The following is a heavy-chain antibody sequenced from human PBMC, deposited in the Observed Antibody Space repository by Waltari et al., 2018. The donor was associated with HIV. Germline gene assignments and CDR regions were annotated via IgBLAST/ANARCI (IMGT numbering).Heavy chain of an antibody. V-gene: IGHV3-20*04. J-gene: IGHJ1*01. CDR2: IYWNGGST. Sequence: EVQLVESGGGVVRPGGSLRLSCAAPGFTFDDYGMSWVRQDPGRGVECVSGIYWNGGSTGYGDAVKGRCTISRDNAKSSLYLQMNSLRAEDTALYYCARDEGSGSYSLDEYFQYWGQGTLVTVSS. D-gene: IGHD3-10*01. CDR1: GFTFDDYG. CDR3: ARDEGSGSYSLDEYFQY.